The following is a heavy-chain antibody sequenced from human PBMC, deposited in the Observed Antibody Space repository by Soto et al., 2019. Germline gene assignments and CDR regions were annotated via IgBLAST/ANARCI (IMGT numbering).Heavy chain of an antibody. CDR3: ARDSDGFDDGYYYGMDV. Sequence: EVQLVESGGGLVQPGGSLRLSCAASGFTFSSYEMNWVRQAQGKGLEWVSYISSSGSTIYYADSVKGRFTISRDNAKNSLYLQMTSLRAEDTAVYYCARDSDGFDDGYYYGMDVWGQGTTVTVSS. CDR2: ISSSGSTI. J-gene: IGHJ6*02. V-gene: IGHV3-48*03. CDR1: GFTFSSYE. D-gene: IGHD2-15*01.